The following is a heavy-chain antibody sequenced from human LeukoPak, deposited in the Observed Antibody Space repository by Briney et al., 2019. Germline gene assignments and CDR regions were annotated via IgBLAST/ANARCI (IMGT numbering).Heavy chain of an antibody. CDR1: GFTFDDYG. CDR2: INWNGGST. V-gene: IGHV3-20*04. Sequence: PGGSLRLSCAASGFTFDDYGMSWVRQAPGKGLEWVSGINWNGGSTGYADSAKGRFTISRDNAKNSLYLQMNSLRAEDTALYYCARVVYYGSGSNFDYWGQGTLVTVSS. J-gene: IGHJ4*02. CDR3: ARVVYYGSGSNFDY. D-gene: IGHD3-10*01.